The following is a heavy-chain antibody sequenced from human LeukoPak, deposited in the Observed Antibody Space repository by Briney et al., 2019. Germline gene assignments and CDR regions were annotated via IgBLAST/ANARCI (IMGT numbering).Heavy chain of an antibody. D-gene: IGHD2-15*01. CDR2: IYYSGST. Sequence: PSETLSLTCTVSGGSTSSYYWSWIRQPPGKGLEWIGYIYYSGSTNYNPSLKSRVTISVDTSKNQFSLKLSSVTAADTAVYYCARDSGGSGHFDYWGQGTLVTVSS. CDR3: ARDSGGSGHFDY. CDR1: GGSTSSYY. V-gene: IGHV4-59*01. J-gene: IGHJ4*02.